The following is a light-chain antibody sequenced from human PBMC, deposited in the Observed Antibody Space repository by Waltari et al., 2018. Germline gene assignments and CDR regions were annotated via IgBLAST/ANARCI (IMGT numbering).Light chain of an antibody. Sequence: EIVLTQSPGTLSLSPGERATLSCRASQSLSSSYLAWYQQKPGQAPRLLIYGGSSRATGIPDRFSGSGSGTDFTLTISRLEPEDFAVYYCQQHGPPVTFGGGTKVEIK. CDR3: QQHGPPVT. CDR2: GGS. V-gene: IGKV3-20*01. CDR1: QSLSSSY. J-gene: IGKJ4*01.